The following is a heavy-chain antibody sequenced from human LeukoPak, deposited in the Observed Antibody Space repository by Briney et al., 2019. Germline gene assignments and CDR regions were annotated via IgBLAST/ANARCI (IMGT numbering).Heavy chain of an antibody. CDR1: GGSISSYY. D-gene: IGHD3-22*01. Sequence: PSETLSLTCTVSGGSISSYYWSWIRQPAGKGLEWIGRIYTSGSTNYNPSLKSRVTMSVDTSKNQFSLKLSSVTAADTAVYYCARGAKRGAEDYDSSGYPTGDAFDIWGQGTMVTVSS. CDR3: ARGAKRGAEDYDSSGYPTGDAFDI. CDR2: IYTSGST. V-gene: IGHV4-4*07. J-gene: IGHJ3*02.